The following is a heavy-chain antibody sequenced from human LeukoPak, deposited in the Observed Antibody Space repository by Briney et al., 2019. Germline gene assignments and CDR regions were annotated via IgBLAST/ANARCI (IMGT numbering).Heavy chain of an antibody. CDR1: GGSISSGGYY. V-gene: IGHV4-31*03. J-gene: IGHJ3*02. CDR2: IYYSGST. Sequence: SQTLSLTCTVSGGSISSGGYYWSWIRQHPGKGPEWIGYIYYSGSTYYNPSLKSRVTISVDTSKNQFSLKLSSVTAADTAVYYCARDSGFGELFADAFDIWGQGTMVTVSS. D-gene: IGHD3-10*01. CDR3: ARDSGFGELFADAFDI.